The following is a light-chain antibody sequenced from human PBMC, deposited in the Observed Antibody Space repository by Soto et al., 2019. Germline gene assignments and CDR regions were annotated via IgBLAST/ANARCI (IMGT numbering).Light chain of an antibody. CDR3: QQYGSSLFT. CDR1: QSVSSSY. CDR2: GAS. J-gene: IGKJ3*01. V-gene: IGKV3-20*01. Sequence: VLKQSPGTLSLSPGERATLSCRASQSVSSSYLAWYQQKPGQAPRLLIYGASSRATGIPDRFSGSGSGTDFTLTITRLEPEDFAVYYCQQYGSSLFTFGPGTKVDIK.